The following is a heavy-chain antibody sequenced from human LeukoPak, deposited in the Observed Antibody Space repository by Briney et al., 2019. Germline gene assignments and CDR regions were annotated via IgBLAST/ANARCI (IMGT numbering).Heavy chain of an antibody. J-gene: IGHJ4*02. V-gene: IGHV3-48*01. CDR3: ARDLRFGELFVGSFDY. CDR2: ISSSSSTI. D-gene: IGHD3-10*01. CDR1: GFTFSSYS. Sequence: GGSLRLSCAASGFTFSSYSMNWVRQAPGKGLEWVSSISSSSSTIYYADSVKGRFTISRDNAKNSLYLQMNSLRAEDTAVYYCARDLRFGELFVGSFDYWGQGTLVTVSS.